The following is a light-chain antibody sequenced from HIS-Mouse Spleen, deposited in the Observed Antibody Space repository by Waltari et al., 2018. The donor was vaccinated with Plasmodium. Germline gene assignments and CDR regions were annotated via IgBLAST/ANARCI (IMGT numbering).Light chain of an antibody. CDR1: QSISSY. Sequence: DIQMTQSPSSLSASVGDRVTITCRASQSISSYLNWYQQKPGKALKLLIYAASSLQSGVPSRFSGSGSGTDFTLTISSLQPEDFATYYCQQSHTFGQGTKLEIK. J-gene: IGKJ2*01. CDR2: AAS. CDR3: QQSHT. V-gene: IGKV1-39*01.